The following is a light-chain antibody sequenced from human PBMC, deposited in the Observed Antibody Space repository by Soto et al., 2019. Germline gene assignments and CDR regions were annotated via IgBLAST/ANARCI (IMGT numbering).Light chain of an antibody. J-gene: IGKJ1*01. CDR1: QNIYIW. CDR3: QHFNDYYVA. V-gene: IGKV1-5*03. Sequence: DIQMTQSPSTLSASVGDRVTITCRASQNIYIWLAWCQQKPGKAPRVVINKASTLESGVPSRFSGSGLGTEFTLTIDSLQPDDFATYYCQHFNDYYVAFGQGTRVEVK. CDR2: KAS.